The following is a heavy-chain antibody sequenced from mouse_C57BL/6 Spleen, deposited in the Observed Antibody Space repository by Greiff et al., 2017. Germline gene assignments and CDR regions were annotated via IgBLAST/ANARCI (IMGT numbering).Heavy chain of an antibody. J-gene: IGHJ2*01. CDR1: GYTFTSYG. V-gene: IGHV1-81*01. D-gene: IGHD3-1*01. CDR3: ARSGTAQATRYFDY. CDR2: SYPRSGNT. Sequence: QVQLQQSGAELARPGASVKLSCKASGYTFTSYGISWVKQRTGQGLEWIGESYPRSGNTYYNEKFKGKATLTADKSSSTAYMELRSLTSEDSAVYFCARSGTAQATRYFDYWGQGTTLTVSS.